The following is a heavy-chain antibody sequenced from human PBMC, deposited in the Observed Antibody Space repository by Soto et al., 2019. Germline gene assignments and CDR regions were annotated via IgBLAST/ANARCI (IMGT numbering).Heavy chain of an antibody. CDR1: GYTFTSYD. Sequence: GASVKVSCKASGYTFTSYDINWVRQATGQGLEWMGWMNPNSGNTDYAQKFQGRVTMTRNTSISTAYMELSSLRSEDTTVYYCAVGVLRLGELSHYWGQGTLVTVSS. J-gene: IGHJ4*02. V-gene: IGHV1-8*01. CDR3: AVGVLRLGELSHY. CDR2: MNPNSGNT. D-gene: IGHD3-16*02.